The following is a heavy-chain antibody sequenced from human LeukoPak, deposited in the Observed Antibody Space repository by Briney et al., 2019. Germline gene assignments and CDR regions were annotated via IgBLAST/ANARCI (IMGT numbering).Heavy chain of an antibody. Sequence: AKSLRLSCAASGFTFSSYAMHWVRQAPGKVLEWVALILYDGSNKYYADSVKGRFTISRDGSKNTLYLQMNSLRPDDTAVYFCAKPQVTANWYYFHYWGQGTLVTVSS. V-gene: IGHV3-30-3*02. D-gene: IGHD2-21*02. J-gene: IGHJ4*02. CDR2: ILYDGSNK. CDR3: AKPQVTANWYYFHY. CDR1: GFTFSSYA.